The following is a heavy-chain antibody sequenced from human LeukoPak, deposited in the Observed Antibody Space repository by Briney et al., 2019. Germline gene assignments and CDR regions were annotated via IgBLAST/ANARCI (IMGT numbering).Heavy chain of an antibody. V-gene: IGHV3-64D*06. CDR1: GFTFTNFE. D-gene: IGHD6-13*01. CDR3: VKDLYKGDTSSWYYFDY. J-gene: IGHJ4*02. CDR2: ISSYGDKT. Sequence: GGSLRLSCAASGFTFTNFEMNWVRQAPGKGPEYVSVISSYGDKTYYADSVKGRFTISRDNSKNTVSLQMSSLRAEDTAVYYCVKDLYKGDTSSWYYFDYWGQGTLVTVSS.